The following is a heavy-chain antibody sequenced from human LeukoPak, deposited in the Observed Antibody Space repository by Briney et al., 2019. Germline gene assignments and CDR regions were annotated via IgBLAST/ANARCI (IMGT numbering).Heavy chain of an antibody. V-gene: IGHV3-23*01. CDR3: ARDDGYSYGYHYYYYGMDV. CDR2: ISGSGGST. Sequence: GGSLRLSCAASGFTFSSYAMSWVRQAPGKGLEWVSAISGSGGSTYYADSVKGRFTISRDNSKNTLYLQMNSLRAEDTAVYYCARDDGYSYGYHYYYYGMDVWGQGTTVTVSS. J-gene: IGHJ6*02. CDR1: GFTFSSYA. D-gene: IGHD5-18*01.